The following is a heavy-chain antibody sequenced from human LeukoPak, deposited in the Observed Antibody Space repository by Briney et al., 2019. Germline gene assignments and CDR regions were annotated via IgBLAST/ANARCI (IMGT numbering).Heavy chain of an antibody. CDR3: ASADYGGNNWFDP. J-gene: IGHJ5*02. Sequence: GSSVKFSCNASGGTFSSYAISWVRPAPGQGLEWMGGIIPIVGTANYAQKFQGRVTITTDESTSTAYMELSSLRSEDTAVYYCASADYGGNNWFDPWGQGTLVTVSS. V-gene: IGHV1-69*05. CDR2: IIPIVGTA. CDR1: GGTFSSYA. D-gene: IGHD4-23*01.